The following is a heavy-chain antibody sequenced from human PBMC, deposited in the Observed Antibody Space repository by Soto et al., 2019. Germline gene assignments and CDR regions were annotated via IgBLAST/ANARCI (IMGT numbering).Heavy chain of an antibody. CDR2: IYWDDDK. Sequence: QITLKESGPTLVKPTQTLTLTCAFSGLSLTTNGLSVGWVRQPPGKALEWLALIYWDDDKRYSPSLKSRLTITRDTSKTQVILTMTNLDPVDTAPYYCAHSSTDLNHAMDVWGQGTTVSVSS. V-gene: IGHV2-5*02. CDR3: AHSSTDLNHAMDV. J-gene: IGHJ6*02. CDR1: GLSLTTNGLS. D-gene: IGHD3-3*01.